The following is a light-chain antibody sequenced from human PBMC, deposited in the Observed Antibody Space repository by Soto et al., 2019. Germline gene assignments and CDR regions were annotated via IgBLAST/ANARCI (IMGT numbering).Light chain of an antibody. CDR1: SSNIESNT. CDR3: AAWDDILNGYV. Sequence: QSALTQPPSASGTPGQRVTISCSGSSSNIESNTVTWYQQLPGTAPKLVIYSNYDRPSGVPDRFSGSTSGTSASLVIIGLQSEDEADYYCAAWDDILNGYVFGAGTKVTVL. J-gene: IGLJ1*01. V-gene: IGLV1-44*01. CDR2: SNY.